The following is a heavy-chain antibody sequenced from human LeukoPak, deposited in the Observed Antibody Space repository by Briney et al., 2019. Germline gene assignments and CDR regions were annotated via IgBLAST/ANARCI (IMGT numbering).Heavy chain of an antibody. J-gene: IGHJ4*02. Sequence: GGSLRLSCSASGFTFNNAWMNWVRQAPGKGLEWVGRIKSKNDGGTTDYAAPVKGRFTISRDDSKNTLYLQMNSLKTEDTAVYYCITPLPYSAQGGQGTLVTVSS. V-gene: IGHV3-15*07. CDR1: GFTFNNAW. CDR3: ITPLPYSAQ. CDR2: IKSKNDGGTT. D-gene: IGHD2-21*01.